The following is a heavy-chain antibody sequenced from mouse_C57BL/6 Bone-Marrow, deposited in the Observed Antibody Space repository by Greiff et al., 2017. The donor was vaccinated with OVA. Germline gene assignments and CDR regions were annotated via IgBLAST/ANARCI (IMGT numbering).Heavy chain of an antibody. CDR1: GFTFSSYG. Sequence: EVKVVESGGDLVKPGGSLKLSCAASGFTFSSYGMSWVRQTPDKRLEWVATISSGGSYTYYPDSVEGRFTISRDNAKNTLYLQMSSLKSEDTAMYYCARQQFAYWGQGTLVTVSA. J-gene: IGHJ3*01. CDR2: ISSGGSYT. V-gene: IGHV5-6*01. CDR3: ARQQFAY.